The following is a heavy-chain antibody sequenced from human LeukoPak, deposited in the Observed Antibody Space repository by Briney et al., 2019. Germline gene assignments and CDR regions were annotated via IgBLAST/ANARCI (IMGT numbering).Heavy chain of an antibody. CDR2: ISSSSSYI. CDR3: ARDKVVAAKASDY. D-gene: IGHD2-15*01. Sequence: PGGSLRLTCAASGFTFSSYAMSWVRQAPGKGLEWFSSISSSSSYIYYADSVKGRFTISRDNAKNSLYLQMNSLRAEDTAVYYCARDKVVAAKASDYWGQGTLVTVSS. V-gene: IGHV3-21*01. J-gene: IGHJ4*02. CDR1: GFTFSSYA.